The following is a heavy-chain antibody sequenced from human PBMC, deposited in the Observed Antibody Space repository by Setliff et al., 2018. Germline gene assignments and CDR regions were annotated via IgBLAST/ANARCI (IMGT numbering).Heavy chain of an antibody. Sequence: GGSLRLSCAASGLTFGTTSMHWVRQAPGKGLEYVSAISSNGDRTYYGDSVKGRFTISRDNSKNTLYLQMGSLRVRDCSGGICHRGFYHYMDVWGKGTTVTV. CDR1: GLTFGTTS. D-gene: IGHD2-15*01. CDR2: ISSNGDRT. CDR3: HRGFYHYMDV. J-gene: IGHJ6*03. V-gene: IGHV3-64*02.